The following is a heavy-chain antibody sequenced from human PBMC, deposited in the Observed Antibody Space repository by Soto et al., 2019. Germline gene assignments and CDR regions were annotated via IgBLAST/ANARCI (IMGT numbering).Heavy chain of an antibody. CDR3: ARDFYDFWSGYRKNWFDP. D-gene: IGHD3-3*01. CDR2: IYHSGST. Sequence: SETLSLTCAVSVYSISSGYYWGWIRQPPGKGLEWIGSIYHSGSTYYNPSLKSRVTISVDTSKNQFSLKLSSVTAADTAVYYCARDFYDFWSGYRKNWFDPWGQGTLVTVSS. V-gene: IGHV4-38-2*02. CDR1: VYSISSGYY. J-gene: IGHJ5*02.